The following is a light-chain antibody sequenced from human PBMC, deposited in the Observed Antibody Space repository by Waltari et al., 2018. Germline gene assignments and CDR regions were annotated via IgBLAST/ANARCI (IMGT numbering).Light chain of an antibody. CDR3: AAWDDSLSAVP. Sequence: QSVLTQPPSTSGTPGQRVTISCSGSNSNIGSNYVYWYQQVPGMAPKLLIYKHNQRPSGVPDRFSGSKSGTSASRAISALRSEDEADYYCAAWDDSLSAVPFGGGTKVTVL. CDR1: NSNIGSNY. CDR2: KHN. J-gene: IGLJ2*01. V-gene: IGLV1-47*01.